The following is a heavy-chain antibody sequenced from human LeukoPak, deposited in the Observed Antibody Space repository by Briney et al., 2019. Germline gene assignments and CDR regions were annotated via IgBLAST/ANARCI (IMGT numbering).Heavy chain of an antibody. CDR1: GGPISRYY. V-gene: IGHV4-4*07. CDR2: IYTSGST. Sequence: KPSETLSLTCTVSGGPISRYYWSWIRQPAGKGLEWLGRIYTSGSTNYNPSLKSRVTMSVDTSKNQFSLKLSSVTAADTAVYYCARGYYDFWSGYYGLFDYWGQGTLVTVSS. CDR3: ARGYYDFWSGYYGLFDY. J-gene: IGHJ4*02. D-gene: IGHD3-3*01.